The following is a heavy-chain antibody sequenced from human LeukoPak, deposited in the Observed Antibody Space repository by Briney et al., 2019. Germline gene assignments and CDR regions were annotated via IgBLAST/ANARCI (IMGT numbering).Heavy chain of an antibody. J-gene: IGHJ3*02. CDR3: ARTGYYVYAFDI. Sequence: LSETLSLTCTVSGGSISSSSYYWGWIRQPPGKGLEWIGSIYYSGSTYYNPSLKSRVTISVDTSKNQFSLKLSSVTAADTAVYYCARTGYYVYAFDIWGQGTMVTVSS. D-gene: IGHD3-16*01. V-gene: IGHV4-39*07. CDR2: IYYSGST. CDR1: GGSISSSSYY.